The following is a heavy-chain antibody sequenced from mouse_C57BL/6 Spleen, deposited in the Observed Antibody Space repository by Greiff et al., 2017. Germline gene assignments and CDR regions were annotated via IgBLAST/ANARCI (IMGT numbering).Heavy chain of an antibody. D-gene: IGHD2-4*01. CDR3: VRQVDYDSWFAY. V-gene: IGHV10-1*01. CDR2: IRSKSNNYAT. CDR1: GFSFNTYA. J-gene: IGHJ3*01. Sequence: DVHLVESGGGLVQPKGSLKLSCAASGFSFNTYAMNWVRPAPGKGLEWVARIRSKSNNYATYYADSVKDRFTISRDDSESMLYLQMNNLKTEDTAMYYCVRQVDYDSWFAYWGQGTLVTVSA.